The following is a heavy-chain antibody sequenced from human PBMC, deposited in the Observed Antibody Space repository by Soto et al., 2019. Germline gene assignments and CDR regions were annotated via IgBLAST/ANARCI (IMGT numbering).Heavy chain of an antibody. CDR3: ARDGAARSSPGDGYNYFDY. D-gene: IGHD5-12*01. J-gene: IGHJ4*02. CDR1: GDSVSSNSAA. CDR2: TYYRSKWYN. V-gene: IGHV6-1*01. Sequence: SQTLSLTCAISGDSVSSNSAAWNWIRQSPSRGLEWLGRTYYRSKWYNDYAVSVKSRITINPDTSKNQFSLQLNSVTPEDTAVYYCARDGAARSSPGDGYNYFDYWGQGTLVTVSS.